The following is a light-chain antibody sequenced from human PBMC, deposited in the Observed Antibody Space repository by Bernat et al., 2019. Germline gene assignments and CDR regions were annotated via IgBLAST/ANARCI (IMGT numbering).Light chain of an antibody. Sequence: QSVLSQPPSVSAAPGQRVTISCSGSSSNIGNNYVSWYQQLPGTAPKLLIYENNKRPSGIPDRYSGSKSGTSGTLDITGLQTGDEADYYCGTWESSLSAHVFGTGTKVTVL. CDR2: ENN. CDR3: GTWESSLSAHV. V-gene: IGLV1-51*02. J-gene: IGLJ1*01. CDR1: SSNIGNNY.